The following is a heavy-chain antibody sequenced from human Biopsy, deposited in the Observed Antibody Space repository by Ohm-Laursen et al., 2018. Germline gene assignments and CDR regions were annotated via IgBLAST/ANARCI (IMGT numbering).Heavy chain of an antibody. CDR1: GGSISGSS. V-gene: IGHV4-59*08. D-gene: IGHD6-19*01. CDR3: AKHGSGWTGDDAFHI. Sequence: GTLSLTCTVSGGSISGSSWSWIWQAPGKGLEWIGYISYSRDTNYNPSLKSRITISVDTSKNQFSLKLTSVTAADTAVYYCAKHGSGWTGDDAFHIWGQGTMVTVSS. CDR2: ISYSRDT. J-gene: IGHJ3*02.